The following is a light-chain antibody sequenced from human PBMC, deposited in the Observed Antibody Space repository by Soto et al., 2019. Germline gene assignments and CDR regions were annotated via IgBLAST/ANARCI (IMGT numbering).Light chain of an antibody. J-gene: IGLJ2*01. CDR1: SSNIGNNY. CDR2: DDY. CDR3: ATWESSLSAVV. V-gene: IGLV1-51*01. Sequence: QSVLTQPPSVSAAPGQKVTISCSGSSSNIGNNYVSWFQQLPGAAPRLLIYDDYNRPSGIPDRFSGSKSGTSATLGITGLQAGDEADYYCATWESSLSAVVFGGGTKLTVL.